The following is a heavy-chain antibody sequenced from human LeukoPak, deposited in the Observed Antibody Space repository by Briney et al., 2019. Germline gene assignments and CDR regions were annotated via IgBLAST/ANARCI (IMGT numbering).Heavy chain of an antibody. D-gene: IGHD5-24*01. CDR1: GFTLDDYA. Sequence: PGGSLRLSCAASGFTLDDYAMHWVRQAPGKGLEWVSGISWNSGSIGYADSVKGRFTISRDNAKNSLYLQMNSLRAEDMALYYCAKTDGYNSGAFDIWGQGTMVTVSS. CDR3: AKTDGYNSGAFDI. CDR2: ISWNSGSI. J-gene: IGHJ3*02. V-gene: IGHV3-9*03.